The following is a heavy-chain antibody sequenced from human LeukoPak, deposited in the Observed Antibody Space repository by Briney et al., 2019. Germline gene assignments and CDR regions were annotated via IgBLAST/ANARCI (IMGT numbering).Heavy chain of an antibody. J-gene: IGHJ6*03. CDR2: INPSGGST. CDR3: ARDLYYDFWSGYYPGGYYYYMDV. D-gene: IGHD3-3*01. V-gene: IGHV1-46*01. CDR1: GYTFTSYY. Sequence: ASVKVSCKASGYTFTSYYMHWVRQAPGQGLEWMGIINPSGGSTSYAQKFQSRVTMTRDMSTSTVYMELSSLRSEDTAVYYCARDLYYDFWSGYYPGGYYYYMDVWGKGTTVTVSS.